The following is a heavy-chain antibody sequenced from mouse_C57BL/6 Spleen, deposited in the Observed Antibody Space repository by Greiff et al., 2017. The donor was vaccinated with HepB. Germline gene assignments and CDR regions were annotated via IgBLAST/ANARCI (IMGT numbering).Heavy chain of an antibody. CDR2: ISDGGSYT. J-gene: IGHJ3*01. CDR1: GFTFSSYA. CDR3: ARAWFAY. Sequence: EVKLMESGGGLVKPGGSLKLSCAASGFTFSSYAMSWVRQTPEKRLEWVATISDGGSYTYYPDNVKGRFTISRDNAKNNLYLQMSHLKSEDTAMYYCARAWFAYGGQGTRVTVSA. V-gene: IGHV5-4*03.